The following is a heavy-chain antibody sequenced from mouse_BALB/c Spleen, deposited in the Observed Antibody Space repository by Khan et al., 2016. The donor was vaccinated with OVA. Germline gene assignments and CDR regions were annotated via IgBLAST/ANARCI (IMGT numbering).Heavy chain of an antibody. V-gene: IGHV5-12-1*01. CDR2: ISSGGGGT. Sequence: EVELVESGGGLVKPGGSLKLSCAASAFDFSYYDMSWVRQTPERRLEWVAYISSGGGGTSYPDTVKGRFTISSENAKNNLYLQMRSLKSEDTAIYYCTRGYYYFDYWGQGTTLTVSS. J-gene: IGHJ2*01. D-gene: IGHD2-3*01. CDR1: AFDFSYYD. CDR3: TRGYYYFDY.